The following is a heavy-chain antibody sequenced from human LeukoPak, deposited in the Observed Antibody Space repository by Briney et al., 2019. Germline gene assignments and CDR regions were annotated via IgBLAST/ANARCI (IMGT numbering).Heavy chain of an antibody. CDR3: ARLLRSQLRPLLLY. Sequence: GESLKISCQGSGYRFSNYWTVWMRQMPGKGLEWMGIIYPGDSDTRYSPSFQGQVTISADRSVNTAYLQWSSLKASDTAMYYCARLLRSQLRPLLLYWGQGTLLNVSS. V-gene: IGHV5-51*01. CDR1: GYRFSNYW. D-gene: IGHD1-1*01. J-gene: IGHJ4*02. CDR2: IYPGDSDT.